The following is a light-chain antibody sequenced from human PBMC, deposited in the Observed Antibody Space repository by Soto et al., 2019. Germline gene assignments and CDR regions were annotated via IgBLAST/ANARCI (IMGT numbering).Light chain of an antibody. V-gene: IGKV3-15*01. J-gene: IGKJ1*01. CDR1: QSVSSN. CDR3: QQSGNWPRT. Sequence: EIVMTQSPATLSVSPGERATLSCRASQSVSSNLAWYQQKPGQAPRLLIYGASTRATGIPARFSGSGSGTEFTLTISSLRSEDFAVYYCQQSGNWPRTFGQGTKVEIK. CDR2: GAS.